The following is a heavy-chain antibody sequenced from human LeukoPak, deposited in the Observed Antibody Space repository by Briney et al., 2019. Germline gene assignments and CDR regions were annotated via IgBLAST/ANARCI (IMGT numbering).Heavy chain of an antibody. V-gene: IGHV1-2*02. CDR2: INPNSGGT. Sequence: ASVKVSCKASGYTFTGYYMHWVRQAPGQWLEWMGWINPNSGGTNYAQKFQGRVTMTRNTSISTAYMEMRRLRSDDTAVYYCARDTRIDAFDIWGQGTMVTVSS. J-gene: IGHJ3*02. CDR1: GYTFTGYY. CDR3: ARDTRIDAFDI.